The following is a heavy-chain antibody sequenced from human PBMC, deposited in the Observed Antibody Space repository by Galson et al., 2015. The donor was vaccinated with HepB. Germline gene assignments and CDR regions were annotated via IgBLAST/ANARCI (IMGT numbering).Heavy chain of an antibody. CDR2: INAYSSAI. CDR3: TRDSGVGYTKDV. V-gene: IGHV3-48*02. J-gene: IGHJ6*02. CDR1: GFTFSSYG. D-gene: IGHD1-26*01. Sequence: SLRLSCAASGFTFSSYGMDWVRQAPGKGLEWVSYINAYSSAIYYADSVKGRFTISRDNAKNSVYLQMHSLRDEDTAVYYCTRDSGVGYTKDVWGQGTTVAVSS.